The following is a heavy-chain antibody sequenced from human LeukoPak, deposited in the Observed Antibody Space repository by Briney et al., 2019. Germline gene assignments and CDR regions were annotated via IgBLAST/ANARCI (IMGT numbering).Heavy chain of an antibody. CDR3: ARHALGGGYYFDY. CDR2: IYYSGST. V-gene: IGHV4-59*08. Sequence: PSETLSLTCTVSGGSISSYYWSWIRQPPGKGLEWIGYIYYSGSTNYNPSLKSRVTISVDTSKNQFSLKLSSVTAADTAVYYCARHALGGGYYFDYWGQGTLVTVSS. CDR1: GGSISSYY. D-gene: IGHD4-23*01. J-gene: IGHJ4*02.